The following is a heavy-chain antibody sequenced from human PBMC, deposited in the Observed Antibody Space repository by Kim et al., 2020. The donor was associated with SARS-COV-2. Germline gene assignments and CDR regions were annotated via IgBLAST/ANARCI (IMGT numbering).Heavy chain of an antibody. J-gene: IGHJ6*02. D-gene: IGHD2-21*01. CDR3: AREKSFWAHIVVGLNGMDV. V-gene: IGHV3-48*02. Sequence: GGSLRLSCAASGFTFSSYSMNWVRQAPGKGLEWVSYISSSSSTIYYADSVKGRFTISRDNAKNSLYLQMNSLRDEDTAVYYCAREKSFWAHIVVGLNGMDVWGQGTTVTVSS. CDR2: ISSSSSTI. CDR1: GFTFSSYS.